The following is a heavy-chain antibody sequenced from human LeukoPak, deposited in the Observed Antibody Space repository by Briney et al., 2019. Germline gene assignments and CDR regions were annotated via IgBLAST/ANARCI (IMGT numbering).Heavy chain of an antibody. D-gene: IGHD6-19*01. CDR2: ISYDGSNK. Sequence: GGSLRLSCKVSGFTFVEYAMNWVRQAPGKGLEWVAVISYDGSNKYYADSVKGRFTISRDNSKNTLYLQMNSLRAEDTAVYYCARTPASSGWSFDYWGQGTLVTVSS. V-gene: IGHV3-30*04. CDR1: GFTFVEYA. CDR3: ARTPASSGWSFDY. J-gene: IGHJ4*02.